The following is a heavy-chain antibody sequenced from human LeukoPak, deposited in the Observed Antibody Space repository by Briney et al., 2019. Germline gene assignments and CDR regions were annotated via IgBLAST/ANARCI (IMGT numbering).Heavy chain of an antibody. CDR2: INPNSGGT. CDR3: AREYYYDSSGYSH. D-gene: IGHD3-22*01. Sequence: ASVKVSCKAAGYTFTGYYMHWVRQAPGQGLEWMGWINPNSGGTNYAQKFQGRVTMTRETSISTAYMELSRLRSDDTAVYYCAREYYYDSSGYSHWGQGTLVTVSS. V-gene: IGHV1-2*02. CDR1: GYTFTGYY. J-gene: IGHJ4*02.